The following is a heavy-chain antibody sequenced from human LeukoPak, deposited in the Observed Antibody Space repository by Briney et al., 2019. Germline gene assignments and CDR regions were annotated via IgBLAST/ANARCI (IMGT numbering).Heavy chain of an antibody. CDR3: ARDGGGIVVVPAANWFDP. CDR1: GYTFTSYG. D-gene: IGHD2-2*01. J-gene: IGHJ5*02. CDR2: ISAYNGYT. V-gene: IGHV1-18*01. Sequence: ASVKVSCKASGYTFTSYGISWVRQAPGQGLEWMGWISAYNGYTNYAQKLQGRVTMTTDTSTSTAYMELRSLRSDDTAVYYCARDGGGIVVVPAANWFDPWGQGTLVTVSS.